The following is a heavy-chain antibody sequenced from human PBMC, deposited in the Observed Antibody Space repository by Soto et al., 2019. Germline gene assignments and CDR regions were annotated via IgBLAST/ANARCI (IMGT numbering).Heavy chain of an antibody. CDR1: GFTFSNYA. CDR3: AKGPRSASGYYYMDV. Sequence: GGSLRLSCAASGFTFSNYAMSWVRQAPGKGLEWVSAISGSGGSTYYADSVKGRFTISRDNSKNSLYLQMNSLTAEDTAVYYCAKGPRSASGYYYMDVWGKGTTVTVSS. D-gene: IGHD3-10*01. V-gene: IGHV3-23*01. J-gene: IGHJ6*03. CDR2: ISGSGGST.